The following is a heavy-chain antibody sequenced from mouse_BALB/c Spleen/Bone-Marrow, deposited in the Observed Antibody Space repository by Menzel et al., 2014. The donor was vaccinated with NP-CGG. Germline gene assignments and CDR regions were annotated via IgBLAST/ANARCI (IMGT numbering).Heavy chain of an antibody. CDR3: ARGQLGLQYYFDY. D-gene: IGHD3-2*01. J-gene: IGHJ2*01. Sequence: EVQLQESGPSLVKPSQTLSLTCSVTGDSITSGYWNWIRKFPGNKLEYMGYISYSGSTYYNPSLKSRISITRDTSKNQYYLQLNSVTTEDTATYYCARGQLGLQYYFDYWGQGTTLTVSS. V-gene: IGHV3-8*02. CDR1: GDSITSGY. CDR2: ISYSGST.